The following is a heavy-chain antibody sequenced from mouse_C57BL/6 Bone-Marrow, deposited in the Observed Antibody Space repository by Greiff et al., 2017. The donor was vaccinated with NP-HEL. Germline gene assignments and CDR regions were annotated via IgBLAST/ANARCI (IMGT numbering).Heavy chain of an antibody. D-gene: IGHD2-3*01. CDR3: AGWLLPFWYFDV. Sequence: QVQLQQSGAELARPGASVKLSCKASGYTFTSYGISWVKQRTGQGLEWIGEIYPRSGNTYYNEKFKGKATSTADKSSSTACMELRSLTSEDSAVYFCAGWLLPFWYFDVWGTGTTVTVSS. V-gene: IGHV1-81*01. CDR1: GYTFTSYG. CDR2: IYPRSGNT. J-gene: IGHJ1*03.